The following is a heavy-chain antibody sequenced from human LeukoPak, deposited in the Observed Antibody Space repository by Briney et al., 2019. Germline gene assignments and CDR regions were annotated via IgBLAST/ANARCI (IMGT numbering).Heavy chain of an antibody. V-gene: IGHV3-33*01. CDR1: GFTFNSYG. D-gene: IGHD2-2*01. CDR3: ARGDYSRTSCYLIDY. CDR2: IWYDGSNK. Sequence: GGSLRLSCAASGFTFNSYGMHWVRQAPGKGLEWVALIWYDGSNKYYADSVKGRFTISRDNSKNTLYMQMNSLRAEDTAVYYCARGDYSRTSCYLIDYWGQGTLVTVSS. J-gene: IGHJ4*02.